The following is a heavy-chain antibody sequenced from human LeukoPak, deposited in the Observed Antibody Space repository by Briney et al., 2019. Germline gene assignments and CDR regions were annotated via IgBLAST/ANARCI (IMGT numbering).Heavy chain of an antibody. J-gene: IGHJ6*02. CDR3: AMISSTSFYYYGMDV. D-gene: IGHD2-2*01. Sequence: GASLRLSCAASGFTFSSYAMSWVRQAPGKGLEWVSAISGSGGSTYYADSVKGRFTISRDNSKNTLYLQMNSLRAEDTAVYYCAMISSTSFYYYGMDVWGQGTTVTVSS. V-gene: IGHV3-23*01. CDR2: ISGSGGST. CDR1: GFTFSSYA.